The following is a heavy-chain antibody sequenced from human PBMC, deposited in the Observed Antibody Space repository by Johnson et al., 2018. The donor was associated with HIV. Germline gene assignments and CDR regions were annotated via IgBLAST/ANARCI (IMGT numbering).Heavy chain of an antibody. D-gene: IGHD4-17*01. J-gene: IGHJ3*02. Sequence: MQLVESGGGVVQPGRSLRLSCAASGFTFSSYAMSWVRQAPGKGLEWVSGINWNGGSTGYADSVKGRFTISRDNAKNSLYLQMNSLRAEDTAVYYCAKDAYDYGDYGAFDIWGQGTMVTVSS. CDR2: INWNGGST. CDR1: GFTFSSYA. V-gene: IGHV3-20*04. CDR3: AKDAYDYGDYGAFDI.